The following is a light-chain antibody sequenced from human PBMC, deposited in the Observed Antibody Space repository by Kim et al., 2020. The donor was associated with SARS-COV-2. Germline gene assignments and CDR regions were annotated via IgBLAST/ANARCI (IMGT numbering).Light chain of an antibody. CDR2: GAS. CDR3: QQYGSSPNT. V-gene: IGKV3-20*01. J-gene: IGKJ5*01. CDR1: QSVRSNY. Sequence: SPGERATRSCRASQSVRSNYLAWYQQKPGQAPRLLIYGASSRATGIPDRFSGSGSGTDFILTISRLEPEDFAVYYCQQYGSSPNTFGQGTRLEIK.